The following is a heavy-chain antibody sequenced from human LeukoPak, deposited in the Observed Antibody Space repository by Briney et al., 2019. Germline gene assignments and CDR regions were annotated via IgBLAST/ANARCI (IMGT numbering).Heavy chain of an antibody. D-gene: IGHD6-19*01. Sequence: ASVKVSCKVSGYTLTELSMHWVRQAPGKGFEWMGGFDPEDGETIYAQKFQGRVTMTEDTSTDTAYMELRSLRSEDTAVYYCATVAGILGYFDYWGQGTLVTVSS. CDR1: GYTLTELS. CDR3: ATVAGILGYFDY. V-gene: IGHV1-24*01. J-gene: IGHJ4*02. CDR2: FDPEDGET.